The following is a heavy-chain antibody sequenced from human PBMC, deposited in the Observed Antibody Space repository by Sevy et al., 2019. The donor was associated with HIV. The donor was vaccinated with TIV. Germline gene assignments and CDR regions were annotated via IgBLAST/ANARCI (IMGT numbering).Heavy chain of an antibody. CDR2: INWNGGST. D-gene: IGHD2-15*01. CDR3: AREPPRYCSGGSCYTYPDY. Sequence: GGSLRLSCAASGFTFDDYGMSWVRQAPGKGLEWVSRINWNGGSTGYADSVKGRFTISRDNAKNSLYLQMNSLRAEDTALYYCAREPPRYCSGGSCYTYPDYWGQGTLVTVSS. J-gene: IGHJ4*02. V-gene: IGHV3-20*04. CDR1: GFTFDDYG.